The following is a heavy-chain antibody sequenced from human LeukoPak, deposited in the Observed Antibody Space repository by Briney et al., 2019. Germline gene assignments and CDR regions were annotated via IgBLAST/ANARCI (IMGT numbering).Heavy chain of an antibody. CDR1: GGSISSYY. V-gene: IGHV4-59*01. D-gene: IGHD5-24*01. CDR2: IYSSGST. J-gene: IGHJ4*02. Sequence: SETLSLTCTVSGGSISSYYWSWIRQPPGKGLEWIGYIYSSGSTNYNPSLKSRVTISVDTSKNQFSLKLSSVTAADTAVYYRARVVEMATAYFFDYWGQGTLVTVSS. CDR3: ARVVEMATAYFFDY.